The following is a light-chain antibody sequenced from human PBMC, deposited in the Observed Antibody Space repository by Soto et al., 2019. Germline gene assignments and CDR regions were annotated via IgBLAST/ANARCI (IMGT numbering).Light chain of an antibody. V-gene: IGLV2-23*01. J-gene: IGLJ2*01. CDR2: EGS. Sequence: QSVLPQPASVSGSPGQSITISCTGTSSDVGSYNLVSWYQQHPGKAPKLMIYEGSKRPSAVSNRFSGSKSGNTASLTISGLQAEDEAEYYCCSYAGSSTLVFGGGTKLTVL. CDR1: SSDVGSYNL. CDR3: CSYAGSSTLV.